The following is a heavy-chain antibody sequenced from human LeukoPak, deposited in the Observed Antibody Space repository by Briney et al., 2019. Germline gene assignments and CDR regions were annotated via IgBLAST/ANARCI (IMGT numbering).Heavy chain of an antibody. Sequence: SETLSLTCTVSGGSISSYYWSWIRQPAGKGLEWIGRIYTSGSTNYNPSLKSRVTMSVDTSKNQFSLKLSSVTAADTAVYYCARDLSVVAPAAINAFDIWGQGTMVTVSS. CDR3: ARDLSVVAPAAINAFDI. V-gene: IGHV4-4*07. CDR2: IYTSGST. J-gene: IGHJ3*02. CDR1: GGSISSYY. D-gene: IGHD2-2*01.